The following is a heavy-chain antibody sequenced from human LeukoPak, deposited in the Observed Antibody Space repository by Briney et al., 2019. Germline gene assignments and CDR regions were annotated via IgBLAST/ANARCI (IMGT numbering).Heavy chain of an antibody. CDR3: ARVSSGEKIDY. CDR1: GASISSYY. V-gene: IGHV4-59*01. J-gene: IGHJ4*02. D-gene: IGHD3-16*01. CDR2: IYHSGST. Sequence: SETPSLTCTVSGASISSYYWTWIRQPPGKGLEWIGYIYHSGSTNYNPSLKSRVTISIDTSKSQFSLKLTSVTAADTAVYYCARVSSGEKIDYWGQGIVVTVSS.